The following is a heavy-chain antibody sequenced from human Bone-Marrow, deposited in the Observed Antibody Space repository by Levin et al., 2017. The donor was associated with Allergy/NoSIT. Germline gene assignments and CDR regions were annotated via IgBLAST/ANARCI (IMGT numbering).Heavy chain of an antibody. V-gene: IGHV3-48*02. CDR1: GFTFSGSS. J-gene: IGHJ6*03. Sequence: GGSLRLSCAASGFTFSGSSMNWVRQAPGKGLEWVSYISGSGSTIYYADSVKGRFTISRDNAKNSLYLQMNSLRDEDTAVYYCARVVGFYGDYRDVWGKGTTVTVS. CDR3: ARVVGFYGDYRDV. CDR2: ISGSGSTI. D-gene: IGHD4-17*01.